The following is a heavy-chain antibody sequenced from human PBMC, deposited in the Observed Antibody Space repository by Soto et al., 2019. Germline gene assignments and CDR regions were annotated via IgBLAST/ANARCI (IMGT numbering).Heavy chain of an antibody. CDR3: ARWIDPLRTYYYYYGMDV. CDR1: GYTFTSYY. J-gene: IGHJ6*02. Sequence: QVQLVQSGAEVKKPGASVKVSCKASGYTFTSYYMHWVRQAPGQGLEWMGIINPSGGSTSYAQKYQGRVTMTRETSTSTDDMELSSLRSEDTAVYYCARWIDPLRTYYYYYGMDVWGQGTTVTVSS. D-gene: IGHD2-2*03. V-gene: IGHV1-46*01. CDR2: INPSGGST.